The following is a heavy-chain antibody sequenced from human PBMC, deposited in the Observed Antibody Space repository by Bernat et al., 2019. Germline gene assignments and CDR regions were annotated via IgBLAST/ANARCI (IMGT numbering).Heavy chain of an antibody. J-gene: IGHJ4*02. CDR1: GRSGGDYS. D-gene: IGHD6-19*01. CDR2: MRSKADGGTT. V-gene: IGHV3-49*04. CDR3: ARDQGVAVAGLDF. Sequence: GESGGGLVRPGRALGAAGGTAGRSGGDYSMSGVRQAPGKGLEWVGFMRSKADGGTTGYAASVQGRFLISSDDSTNIAYLQMSSLKTEDTAVFYCARDQGVAVAGLDFWGQGTLVTVSS.